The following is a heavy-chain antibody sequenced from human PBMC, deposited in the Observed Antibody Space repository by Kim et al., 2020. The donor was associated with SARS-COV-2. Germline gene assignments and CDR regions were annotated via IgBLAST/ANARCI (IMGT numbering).Heavy chain of an antibody. CDR1: GFTFSSYA. J-gene: IGHJ4*02. CDR2: ISGSGDGT. V-gene: IGHV3-23*01. Sequence: GGSLRLSCAASGFTFSSYAMSWVRQAPGKGLEWVSGISGSGDGTYYADSVKGRFTISRDNSKNTLYLQMKSLRGEDTAVYYCAKCPLRFYDLYFDHWGQGTLVTVSS. CDR3: AKCPLRFYDLYFDH. D-gene: IGHD3-22*01.